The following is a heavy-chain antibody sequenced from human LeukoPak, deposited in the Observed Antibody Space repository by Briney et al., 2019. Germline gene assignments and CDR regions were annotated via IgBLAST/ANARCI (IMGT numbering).Heavy chain of an antibody. CDR1: GYTFTSYD. CDR2: MNPNSGNT. J-gene: IGHJ5*02. Sequence: ASVKVSCKASGYTFTSYDINWVRQASGQGLEWMGWMNPNSGNTGYAQKFQGRVTMTRNTSISTAYMELSSLRSEDTAVYYCARSGSSSSRSWFDPWGQGTLVTVSS. D-gene: IGHD6-13*01. V-gene: IGHV1-8*01. CDR3: ARSGSSSSRSWFDP.